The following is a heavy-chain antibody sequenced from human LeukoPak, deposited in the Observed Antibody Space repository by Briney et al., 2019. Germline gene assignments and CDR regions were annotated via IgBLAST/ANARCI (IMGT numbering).Heavy chain of an antibody. J-gene: IGHJ3*02. CDR3: ACYDSINAFDI. CDR1: GGSISSSSYY. Sequence: PSETLSLTCTVSGGSISSSSYYWGWIRQPPGKGLEWIGSIYYSGSTYYNPSLKSRVTISVDTSKNQFSLKLSSVTAADTAVYYCACYDSINAFDIWGQGTMVTVSS. D-gene: IGHD3-22*01. CDR2: IYYSGST. V-gene: IGHV4-39*07.